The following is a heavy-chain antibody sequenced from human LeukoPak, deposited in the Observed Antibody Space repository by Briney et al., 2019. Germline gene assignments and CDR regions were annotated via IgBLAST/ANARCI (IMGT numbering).Heavy chain of an antibody. V-gene: IGHV3-48*01. CDR2: ISGRGEAI. J-gene: IGHJ4*02. D-gene: IGHD4-11*01. CDR1: GFTFSNHN. CDR3: ARGTPTTRDFDY. Sequence: GGSLRLSCAASGFTFSNHNMDWVRQAPGKGLEWISYISGRGEAIFYADSVQGRFTIPRDNAKNSIYLQMNSLRAEDTAVYYCARGTPTTRDFDYWGQGTPVTVSS.